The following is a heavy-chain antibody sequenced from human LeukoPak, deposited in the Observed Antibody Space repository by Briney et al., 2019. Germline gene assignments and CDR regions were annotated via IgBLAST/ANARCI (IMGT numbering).Heavy chain of an antibody. J-gene: IGHJ4*02. D-gene: IGHD5-24*01. CDR1: GFAFGSEA. CDR3: AKGSGYSYFDH. CDR2: INWDGGST. V-gene: IGHV3-43D*03. Sequence: GGSLRLSCAVSGFAFGSEAMSWVRQAPGKGLEWVSLINWDGGSTYYADSVKGRFTISRGNTKNSLFLQMNSLRAEDSAFYYCAKGSGYSYFDHWGQGTLVTVSS.